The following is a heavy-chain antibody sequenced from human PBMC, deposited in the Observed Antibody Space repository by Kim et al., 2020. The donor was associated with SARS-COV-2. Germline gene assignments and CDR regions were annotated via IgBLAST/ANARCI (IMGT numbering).Heavy chain of an antibody. Sequence: SLKSRVTISVDTSKNQFSLKLSSVTAADTAVYYCARGKWAVGSGYCYFDYWGQGTLVTVSS. D-gene: IGHD3-3*01. CDR3: ARGKWAVGSGYCYFDY. J-gene: IGHJ4*02. V-gene: IGHV4-34*01.